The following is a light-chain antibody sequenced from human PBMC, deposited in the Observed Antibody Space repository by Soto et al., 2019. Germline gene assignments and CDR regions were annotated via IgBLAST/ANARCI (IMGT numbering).Light chain of an antibody. J-gene: IGKJ4*01. CDR3: QQSYSTHALT. CDR2: GAS. V-gene: IGKV1-39*01. Sequence: DIQMTQSPSSLSASVGDRVTITCRASQNIAKYLNWYQQKPGKAPKILIYGASSLQSGVPSRFSGSGSGTDFTLTISSLQPEDVAIYYCQQSYSTHALTFGGGTKVEIK. CDR1: QNIAKY.